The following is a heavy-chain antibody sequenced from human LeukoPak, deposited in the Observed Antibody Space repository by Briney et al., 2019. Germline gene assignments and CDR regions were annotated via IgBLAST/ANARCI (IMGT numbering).Heavy chain of an antibody. Sequence: ASVKVSCKASGYTFSNYDINWVRQATGQGLEWMGWMNPNSGNTGYAQKFQGRVTMTRNTSISTAYMELSSLRSEDTAVYYCARARYCSGVSCRGFDPWGQGTLVTVSS. D-gene: IGHD2-15*01. J-gene: IGHJ5*02. V-gene: IGHV1-8*01. CDR2: MNPNSGNT. CDR3: ARARYCSGVSCRGFDP. CDR1: GYTFSNYD.